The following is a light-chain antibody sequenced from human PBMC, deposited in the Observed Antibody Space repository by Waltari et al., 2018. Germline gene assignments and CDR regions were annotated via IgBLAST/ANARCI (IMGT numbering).Light chain of an antibody. CDR2: DVS. CDR1: SRDVGGYHS. CDR3: CSFAAGNTVI. Sequence: QSALTQPRSVSGSPGQSVTISCTGTSRDVGGYHSVSWYQQDPGKAPQLLIFDVSERPSGVSDRFSGSKSGNTASLTISGLQAEDEADYHCCSFAAGNTVIFGGGTKLTVV. J-gene: IGLJ2*01. V-gene: IGLV2-11*01.